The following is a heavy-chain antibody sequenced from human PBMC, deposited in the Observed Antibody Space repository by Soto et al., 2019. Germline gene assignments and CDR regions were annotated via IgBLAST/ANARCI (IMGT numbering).Heavy chain of an antibody. CDR3: AREVPDIYYDRSGYYSY. Sequence: PGGSLRLSCAVSGFTFSSYWLSWVRQAPGKGLEWVANIKQDGSEKYYVHSVKGRFTISRDNAKNSLYLQMNSLKAEDTAVYYCAREVPDIYYDRSGYYSYWGQGTLVTVSS. CDR1: GFTFSSYW. CDR2: IKQDGSEK. V-gene: IGHV3-7*01. D-gene: IGHD3-22*01. J-gene: IGHJ4*02.